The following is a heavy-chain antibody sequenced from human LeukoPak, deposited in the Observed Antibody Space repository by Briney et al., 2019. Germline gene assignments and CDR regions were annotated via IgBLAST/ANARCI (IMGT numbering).Heavy chain of an antibody. V-gene: IGHV1-69*13. D-gene: IGHD3-22*01. J-gene: IGHJ4*02. CDR1: GGTFSSYA. Sequence: SVKVSCKASGGTFSSYAISWVRQAPGQGLEWMGGIIPIFGTANYAQKFQGRVTITADESTSTAYMELSSLRSEDTAVYYCARDTHYYDSIGRDCWGQGTLVTVSS. CDR2: IIPIFGTA. CDR3: ARDTHYYDSIGRDC.